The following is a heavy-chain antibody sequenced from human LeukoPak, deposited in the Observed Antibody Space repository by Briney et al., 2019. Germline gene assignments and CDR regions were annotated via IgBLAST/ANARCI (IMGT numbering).Heavy chain of an antibody. CDR1: GFTFSNYA. V-gene: IGHV3-23*01. CDR2: ISAGADTT. CDR3: ARWIYYFDS. J-gene: IGHJ4*02. Sequence: GGSLRLSCAASGFTFSNYAMNWVRQAPGKGLEWVSAISAGADTTLYADSVKGRFTISRDNSRNTLYLQMNSLRAEDTAIYHCARWIYYFDSRGQGTLVTVSS. D-gene: IGHD5-12*01.